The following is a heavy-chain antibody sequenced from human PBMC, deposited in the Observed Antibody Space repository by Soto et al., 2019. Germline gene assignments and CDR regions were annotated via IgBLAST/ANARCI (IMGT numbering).Heavy chain of an antibody. CDR2: IDPSDSYT. J-gene: IGHJ6*02. Sequence: GESLKTSCKGSGYSFTSYWISWVRQMPGKGLEWMGRIDPSDSYTNYSPSFQGHVTISTDKSISTAYLQWSSLKASDTAMYYCARHHCSSTSCYSGVGMDVWGQGTTV. CDR3: ARHHCSSTSCYSGVGMDV. D-gene: IGHD2-2*01. CDR1: GYSFTSYW. V-gene: IGHV5-10-1*01.